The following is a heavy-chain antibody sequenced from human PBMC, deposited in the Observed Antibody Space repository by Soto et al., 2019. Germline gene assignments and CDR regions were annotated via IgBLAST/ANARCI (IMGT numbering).Heavy chain of an antibody. J-gene: IGHJ6*02. V-gene: IGHV3-9*01. CDR3: AKDLNYYGSGSYYYAMDV. CDR2: ISWNSGSI. Sequence: PGGSLRLSCAASGFTFDDYAMHWVRQAPGKGLEWVSGISWNSGSIGYADSVKGRFTISRDNAKNSLYLQMNSLRAEDTALYYCAKDLNYYGSGSYYYAMDVWGQGTTVTVSS. CDR1: GFTFDDYA. D-gene: IGHD3-10*01.